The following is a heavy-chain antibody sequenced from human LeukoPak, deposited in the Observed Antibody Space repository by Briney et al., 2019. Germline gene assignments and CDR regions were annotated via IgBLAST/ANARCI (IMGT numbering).Heavy chain of an antibody. V-gene: IGHV3-23*01. J-gene: IGHJ4*02. Sequence: GGSLRLSCAASGFSFSSYAMSWVRQAPGKGLEWVSAISGTGGRTYSAVSVKGWFTISRDNSKNTLYLQMNGLRAEDTAVYYCAKLSRVFAYSTSSDYWGQGTLVTVSS. CDR2: ISGTGGRT. CDR3: AKLSRVFAYSTSSDY. D-gene: IGHD6-6*01. CDR1: GFSFSSYA.